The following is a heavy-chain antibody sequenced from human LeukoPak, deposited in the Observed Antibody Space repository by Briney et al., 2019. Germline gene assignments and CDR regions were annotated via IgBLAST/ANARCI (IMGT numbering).Heavy chain of an antibody. J-gene: IGHJ6*02. V-gene: IGHV3-21*01. D-gene: IGHD3-9*01. Sequence: GGSLRLSCAASGFTFSDYSMTWLRQAPGKGLEWVSSISSGSTYTDYADAVKGRFTISRDNAKNSLFLQMNSLRAEDTAVYYCARELRYAYDVLTGYYEYYYYFGLDVWGQGITVTVSS. CDR1: GFTFSDYS. CDR3: ARELRYAYDVLTGYYEYYYYFGLDV. CDR2: ISSGSTYT.